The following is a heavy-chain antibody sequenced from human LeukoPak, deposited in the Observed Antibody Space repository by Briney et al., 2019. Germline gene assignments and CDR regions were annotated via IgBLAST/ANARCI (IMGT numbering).Heavy chain of an antibody. D-gene: IGHD6-13*01. V-gene: IGHV3-23*01. J-gene: IGHJ4*02. CDR2: ISSNGGST. Sequence: GGSLRLSCAASGFTFSSYAMGWVRQAPGKGLEWVSVISSNGGSTYYADSVKGRFTISRDNSRNTLYLQMNSLRVEDTAVYYCAKDASWYGRNYFDYWGQGIQVTVSS. CDR3: AKDASWYGRNYFDY. CDR1: GFTFSSYA.